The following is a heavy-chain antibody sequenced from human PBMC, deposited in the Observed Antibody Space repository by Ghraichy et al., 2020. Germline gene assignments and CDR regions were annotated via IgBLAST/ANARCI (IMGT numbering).Heavy chain of an antibody. CDR3: ARASGGGTGFDY. Sequence: GGSLRLSCAASGFTFSTYAMAWVRQAPGKGLEWVSFITTGGSTTYYADSVKGRFSISRDNSKNTLDLQMNSLRVDDTAIYYCARASGGGTGFDYWGQGTLVPVSS. CDR1: GFTFSTYA. V-gene: IGHV3-23*01. D-gene: IGHD1-26*01. J-gene: IGHJ4*02. CDR2: ITTGGSTT.